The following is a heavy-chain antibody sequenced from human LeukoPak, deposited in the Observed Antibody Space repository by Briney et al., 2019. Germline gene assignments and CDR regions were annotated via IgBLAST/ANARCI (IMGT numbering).Heavy chain of an antibody. D-gene: IGHD5-18*01. Sequence: PSETLSLTCTVSGGSISSGDYYWSWIRQPPGKGLEWIGYIYYSGSTYYNPSLKSRVTISVDTSKNQSSLKLSSVTAADTAVYYCARVDTAMAIDYWGQGTLVTVSS. V-gene: IGHV4-30-4*01. CDR1: GGSISSGDYY. CDR2: IYYSGST. J-gene: IGHJ4*02. CDR3: ARVDTAMAIDY.